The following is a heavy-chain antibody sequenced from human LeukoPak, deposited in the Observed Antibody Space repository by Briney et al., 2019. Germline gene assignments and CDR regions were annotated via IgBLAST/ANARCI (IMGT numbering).Heavy chain of an antibody. Sequence: SGTLSLTCTISGGPITSYYWAWIRQPPGKGLEWVGFIYYTGTTNYNPSLKSRLTISLDTSKNQFSLDLNSVTAADTAVYYCATGRYNYGNEFWGQGTLVTVSS. V-gene: IGHV4-59*08. CDR3: ATGRYNYGNEF. CDR2: IYYTGTT. D-gene: IGHD5-18*01. CDR1: GGPITSYY. J-gene: IGHJ4*02.